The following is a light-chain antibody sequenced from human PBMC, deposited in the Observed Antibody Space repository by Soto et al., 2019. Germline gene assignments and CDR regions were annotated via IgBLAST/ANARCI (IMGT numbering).Light chain of an antibody. CDR2: AAS. J-gene: IGKJ3*01. CDR1: QSISAY. Sequence: DIQMTQSPSSMSASVGDRVTITCRASQSISAYLNWYQQKPGKAPKLLIYAASSLQSGVPSRFSGSGSGTDFTLTISSLQPEHFANYYCQESYSNPSVTFGPGTKVDI. CDR3: QESYSNPSVT. V-gene: IGKV1-39*01.